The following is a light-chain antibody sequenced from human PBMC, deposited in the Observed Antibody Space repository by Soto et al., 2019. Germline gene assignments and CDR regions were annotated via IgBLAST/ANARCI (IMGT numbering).Light chain of an antibody. CDR3: SSYTISNTLPFV. J-gene: IGLJ1*01. V-gene: IGLV1-47*01. CDR1: SSNIGSDY. Sequence: QSVLTQPPSASGTPGQRVTISCSGSSSNIGSDYVYWYQQFPGTAPKFLIYRNNRRPSGVPDRFSGSKSGTSASLAISGLRSENEADYYCSSYTISNTLPFVFGTGTKVTVL. CDR2: RNN.